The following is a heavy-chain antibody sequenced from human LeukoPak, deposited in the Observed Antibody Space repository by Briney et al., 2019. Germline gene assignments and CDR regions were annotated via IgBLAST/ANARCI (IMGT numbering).Heavy chain of an antibody. CDR1: GFTFDDYA. CDR2: ISWNSGSI. CDR3: AIAPYSSSWYRSAFDY. V-gene: IGHV3-9*01. D-gene: IGHD6-13*01. Sequence: PGGSLRLSCAASGFTFDDYAMHWVRQAPEKGLEWVSGISWNSGSIGYADSVKGRFTISRDSAKNSLYLQMTSLRPEDTALYYCAIAPYSSSWYRSAFDYWGQGTLVTVSS. J-gene: IGHJ4*02.